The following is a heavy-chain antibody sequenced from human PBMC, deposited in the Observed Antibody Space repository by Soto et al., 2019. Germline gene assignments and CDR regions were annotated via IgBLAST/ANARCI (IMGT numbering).Heavy chain of an antibody. CDR1: GYTFTSYG. CDR2: ISAYNGNK. D-gene: IGHD1-26*01. CDR3: ARVGVGAFVSALAS. V-gene: IGHV1-18*01. J-gene: IGHJ5*02. Sequence: ASVKVSCKASGYTFTSYGISWVRQAPGQGPEWMGWISAYNGNKNYAQKLQGRVTMTTDTSTSTAYMELRSLRSDDTAVYYCARVGVGAFVSALASWGKETLVPVSS.